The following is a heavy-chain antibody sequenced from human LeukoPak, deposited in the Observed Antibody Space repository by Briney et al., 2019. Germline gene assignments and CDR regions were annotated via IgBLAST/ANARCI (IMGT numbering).Heavy chain of an antibody. D-gene: IGHD3-22*01. CDR3: ARGFGYYYDRNGYYYFHY. J-gene: IGHJ4*02. V-gene: IGHV4-34*01. CDR1: GGSFSGYY. CDR2: INHSGST. Sequence: PSETLSLTCAVYGGSFSGYYWSWIRQPPGKGLEWIGEINHSGSTNYNPSLKSRVTISVDTSKNQFSLKLSSVTAADTAVYYCARGFGYYYDRNGYYYFHYWGQGTLVTVSS.